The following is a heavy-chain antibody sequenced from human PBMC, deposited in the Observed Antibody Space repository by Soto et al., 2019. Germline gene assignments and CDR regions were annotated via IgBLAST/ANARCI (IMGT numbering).Heavy chain of an antibody. Sequence: GGFLRLSCAASGFTVSSNYMSWVRQAPGRGLEWVSVIYSGGSTYYADSVKGRFTISRDNSKNTLYLQMNSLRAEDTAVYYCAIGTMAAAFDMWGQGTMFTVSS. CDR1: GFTVSSNY. CDR2: IYSGGST. J-gene: IGHJ3*02. CDR3: AIGTMAAAFDM. V-gene: IGHV3-66*01. D-gene: IGHD1-1*01.